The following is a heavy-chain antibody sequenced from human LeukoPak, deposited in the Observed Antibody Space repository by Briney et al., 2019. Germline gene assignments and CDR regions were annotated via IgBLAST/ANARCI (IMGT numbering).Heavy chain of an antibody. CDR1: GDSVSSNSAA. V-gene: IGHV6-1*01. J-gene: IGHJ3*02. CDR3: ARDGGYSYRTTTLDALDI. D-gene: IGHD5-18*01. CDR2: TYYRSKWYN. Sequence: SQTLSLTCAISGDSVSSNSAAWNWIRQSPSRGLEWLGRTYYRSKWYNDYAVSVKSRITINPDTSKNQFSLQLNSVTPEDTAVYYCARDGGYSYRTTTLDALDIWGQGTMVTVSS.